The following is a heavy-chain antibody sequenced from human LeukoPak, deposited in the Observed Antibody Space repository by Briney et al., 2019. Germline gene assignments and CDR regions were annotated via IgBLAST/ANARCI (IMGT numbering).Heavy chain of an antibody. D-gene: IGHD2-15*01. CDR2: IKQDGSER. V-gene: IGHV3-7*01. CDR3: AREGLLPYDY. J-gene: IGHJ4*02. CDR1: GFSFSSYW. Sequence: GGSLRLSCAASGFSFSSYWMSWVRQAPGKGLEWVAIIKQDGSERYYVDSVKGRFTISRDNSRNSLYLQMNSLRAGDTAVYYCAREGLLPYDYWGQGTLVTVSS.